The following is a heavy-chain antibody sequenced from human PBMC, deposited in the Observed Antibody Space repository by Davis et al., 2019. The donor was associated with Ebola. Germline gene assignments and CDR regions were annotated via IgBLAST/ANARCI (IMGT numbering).Heavy chain of an antibody. V-gene: IGHV3-48*04. D-gene: IGHD1-1*01. J-gene: IGHJ6*02. CDR2: ISSSGSAI. Sequence: PGGSLRLSCAASGFTFSSYWMNWVRQAPGKGLEWVSYISSSGSAIYYADSVKGRFTISRDNAKNSLYLQMNSLRVEDTAVYYCARQGTGTGMDVWGQGTTVTVSS. CDR1: GFTFSSYW. CDR3: ARQGTGTGMDV.